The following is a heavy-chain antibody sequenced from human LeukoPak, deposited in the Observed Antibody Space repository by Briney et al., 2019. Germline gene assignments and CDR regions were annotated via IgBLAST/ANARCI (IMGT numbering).Heavy chain of an antibody. V-gene: IGHV3-21*01. Sequence: PGGSLRLSCAASGFTFSSYSMNWVRQAPGKGLEWVSSISSSSYIYYADSVKGRFTISRDNAKNSLYLQMNSLRAEGTAVYYCSKDHLLYDNWFDPWGKGILVTVSS. J-gene: IGHJ5*02. CDR3: SKDHLLYDNWFDP. D-gene: IGHD2-2*02. CDR1: GFTFSSYS. CDR2: ISSSSYI.